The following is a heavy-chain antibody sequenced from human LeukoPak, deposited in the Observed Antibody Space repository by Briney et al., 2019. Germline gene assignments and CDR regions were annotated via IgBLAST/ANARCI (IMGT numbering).Heavy chain of an antibody. Sequence: GGSLRLSCVGSGFTFSSYEMNWVRQAPGKGLEWLSYIGSSDSTTHYADSVKGRFTISRDNAKNSLYLQMNSLRAEDTAVYYCARVMGGGSYYGFYAFDIWGQGTMVTVSS. CDR3: ARVMGGGSYYGFYAFDI. J-gene: IGHJ3*02. CDR1: GFTFSSYE. V-gene: IGHV3-48*03. CDR2: IGSSDSTT. D-gene: IGHD1-26*01.